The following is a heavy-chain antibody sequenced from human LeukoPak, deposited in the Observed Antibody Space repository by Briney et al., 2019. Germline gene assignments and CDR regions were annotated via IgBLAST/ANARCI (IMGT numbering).Heavy chain of an antibody. V-gene: IGHV3-23*01. CDR3: AKDRYYDSSGPSDY. CDR1: GFTFSSYT. J-gene: IGHJ4*02. CDR2: ISGSGGST. Sequence: PGGSLRLSCAASGFTFSSYTMSWVHQAPGKGLEWVSGISGSGGSTYYADSVKGRFTISRDNSKNTLYLQMNSLRAEDTAVYYCAKDRYYDSSGPSDYWGQGTLVTVSS. D-gene: IGHD3-22*01.